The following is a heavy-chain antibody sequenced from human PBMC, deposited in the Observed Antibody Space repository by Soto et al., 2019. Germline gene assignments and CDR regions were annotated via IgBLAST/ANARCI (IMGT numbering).Heavy chain of an antibody. J-gene: IGHJ4*02. CDR3: AKDLRAGSGYDFDY. CDR2: VNPGGYST. CDR1: GFTFTSYS. D-gene: IGHD5-12*01. V-gene: IGHV3-23*01. Sequence: EVHLLQSGGGLVQPGGSLRLSCAASGFTFTSYSMTWVRQTPGKGLEWVAAVNPGGYSTYYADAVKGRFTISRDNSNKTLYLQMNSLRAEDTAVYYCAKDLRAGSGYDFDYRDQGTLVTVSS.